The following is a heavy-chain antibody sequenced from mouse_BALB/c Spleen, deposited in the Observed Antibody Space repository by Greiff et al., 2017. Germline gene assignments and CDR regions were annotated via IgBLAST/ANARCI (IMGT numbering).Heavy chain of an antibody. CDR2: IDPETGGT. V-gene: IGHV1-15*01. Sequence: QVQLQQSGAELVRPGASVTLSCKASGYTFTDYEMHWVKQTPVHGLEWIGAIDPETGGTAYNQKFKGKATLTADKSSSTAYMELRSLTSEDSAVYYCTRAGYYGNPSRLFADWGQGTLVTVSA. J-gene: IGHJ3*01. D-gene: IGHD2-1*01. CDR3: TRAGYYGNPSRLFAD. CDR1: GYTFTDYE.